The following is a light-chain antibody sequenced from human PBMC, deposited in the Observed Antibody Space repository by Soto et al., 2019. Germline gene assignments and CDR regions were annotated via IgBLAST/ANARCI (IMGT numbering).Light chain of an antibody. J-gene: IGLJ3*02. CDR1: SSDVGDYKS. CDR3: SSYTPSSTLGV. Sequence: QSALTQPASVSGSPGQSITISCTGTSSDVGDYKSVSWYQQHPGKAPKLIIYDVSNRPSGVSSRFSGSESGNTASLTISGLLAEDEADYYCSSYTPSSTLGVFGGGTKLTVL. CDR2: DVS. V-gene: IGLV2-14*01.